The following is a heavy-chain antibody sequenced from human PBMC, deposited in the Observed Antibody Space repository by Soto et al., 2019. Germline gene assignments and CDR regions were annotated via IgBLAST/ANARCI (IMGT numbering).Heavy chain of an antibody. Sequence: ASVKVSCKASGYTFTNYYIHWVRQAPGQGLEWMGVINTTGGRASYAPKFQGRVTLTRDTSTSTAYMELSSLRSDDTAVYFCSRLTTMVREINDDPFDFWGQGTLVT. V-gene: IGHV1-46*03. CDR3: SRLTTMVREINDDPFDF. CDR2: INTTGGRA. CDR1: GYTFTNYY. D-gene: IGHD3-10*01. J-gene: IGHJ3*01.